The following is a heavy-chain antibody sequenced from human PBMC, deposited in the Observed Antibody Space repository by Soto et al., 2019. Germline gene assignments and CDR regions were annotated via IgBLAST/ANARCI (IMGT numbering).Heavy chain of an antibody. CDR3: SRENSYFDY. CDR1: GYTFRNFC. CDR2: ISAYNANA. V-gene: IGHV1-18*01. Sequence: QIQLLQSGAEVKKPGASVKVTCKASGYTFRNFCISWVRQAPGQGLEWMGWISAYNANANYAQKFQGRLTMTADTSTSKAYMDLRSLRADDTAVYFCSRENSYFDYWGQGTLVTVSS. J-gene: IGHJ4*02.